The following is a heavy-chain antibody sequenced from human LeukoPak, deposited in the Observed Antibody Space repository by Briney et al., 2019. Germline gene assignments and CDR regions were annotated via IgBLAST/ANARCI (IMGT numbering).Heavy chain of an antibody. CDR1: GFTFSSYG. D-gene: IGHD2-2*02. V-gene: IGHV3-30*18. Sequence: GGSLRLSCAASGFTFSSYGMHWVRQAPGKGLEWVAVISYDGSNKYYADSVKGRFTISRDNSKNTLYLQMNSLRAEDTAVYYCAKNGRCSSTSCYTAFDYWGQGTLVTVSS. CDR3: AKNGRCSSTSCYTAFDY. J-gene: IGHJ4*02. CDR2: ISYDGSNK.